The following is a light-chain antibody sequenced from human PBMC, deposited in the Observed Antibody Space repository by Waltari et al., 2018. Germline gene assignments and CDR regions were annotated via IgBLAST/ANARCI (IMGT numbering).Light chain of an antibody. Sequence: QSALTQPAPAAGAPGQSIPIPCTGTSSDAGSYNLVSWYQQHPGKAPKLMIYEGSKRPSGVSNRFSGSKSGNTASLTISGLQAEDEADYYCCSYAGSSTWVFGTGTKVTVL. V-gene: IGLV2-23*01. J-gene: IGLJ1*01. CDR1: SSDAGSYNL. CDR2: EGS. CDR3: CSYAGSSTWV.